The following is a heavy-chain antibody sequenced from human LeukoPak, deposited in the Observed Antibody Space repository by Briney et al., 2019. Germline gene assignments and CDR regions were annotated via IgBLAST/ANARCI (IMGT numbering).Heavy chain of an antibody. Sequence: SETLSLTCTVSGGSISSSSYYWGWIRQPPGKGLEWIGSIYYSGSTYYNPSLKSRVTISVDTSKNQFSLKLSSVTAADTAVYYCARGGGGSGSYYISGSRKYYMDVWGKGTTVTVSS. D-gene: IGHD3-10*01. J-gene: IGHJ6*03. CDR2: IYYSGST. V-gene: IGHV4-39*07. CDR3: ARGGGGSGSYYISGSRKYYMDV. CDR1: GGSISSSSYY.